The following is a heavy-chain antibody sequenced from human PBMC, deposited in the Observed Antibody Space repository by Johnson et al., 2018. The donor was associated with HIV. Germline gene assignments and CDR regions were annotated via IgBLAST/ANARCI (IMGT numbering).Heavy chain of an antibody. CDR1: GFTFSSYG. CDR3: ASGLGIVGATRSAFDL. V-gene: IGHV3-30*02. D-gene: IGHD1-26*01. J-gene: IGHJ3*01. CDR2: TRYDGSNK. Sequence: QVQLVESGGGVVQPGGSLRLSCAASGFTFSSYGMHWVRQAPGKGLEWVAFTRYDGSNKYYADSVKGRFTISRDNSKNTLYLQMNSLRAEDTAVYYCASGLGIVGATRSAFDLWGRGTLVTISS.